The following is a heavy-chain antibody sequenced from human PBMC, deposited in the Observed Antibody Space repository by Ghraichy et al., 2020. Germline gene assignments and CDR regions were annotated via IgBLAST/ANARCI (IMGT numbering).Heavy chain of an antibody. D-gene: IGHD3-16*01. J-gene: IGHJ6*02. CDR3: SKLGLTRGPLPYGLYV. CDR2: TYYSGST. V-gene: IGHV4-59*02. CDR1: GGFVSSHY. Sequence: SQTLSLTCTVSGGFVSSHYLTWIRQPPEQGLEWIGYTYYSGSTNYNPSLKCRVTISVDTSKHQLSLKLHSVTAADPAVYYCSKLGLTRGPLPYGLYVLGRGIAVKVSS.